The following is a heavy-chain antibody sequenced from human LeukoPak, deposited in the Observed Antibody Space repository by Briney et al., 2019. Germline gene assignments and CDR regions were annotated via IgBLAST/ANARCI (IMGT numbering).Heavy chain of an antibody. J-gene: IGHJ5*02. V-gene: IGHV4-34*01. CDR2: INHSGST. D-gene: IGHD3-10*01. Sequence: SETLSLTCAVYGGSFSGYYWSWIRQPPGKGLEWIGEINHSGSTNYNPSLKSRVTISLDTSKNHFSLKLSSVTAVDTAVYYCARGTPHYYGSGSYYISRFDPWGQGTLVTVSS. CDR1: GGSFSGYY. CDR3: ARGTPHYYGSGSYYISRFDP.